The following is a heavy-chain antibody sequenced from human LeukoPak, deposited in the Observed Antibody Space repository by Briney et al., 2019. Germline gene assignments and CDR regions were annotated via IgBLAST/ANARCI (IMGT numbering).Heavy chain of an antibody. CDR3: ARGPLQRDYGDYGVGFDF. V-gene: IGHV3-48*03. J-gene: IGHJ3*01. D-gene: IGHD4-17*01. CDR1: GFTFSSYE. CDR2: VSSSGNTI. Sequence: PGGSLRLSCAASGFTFSSYEMNWVRQAPGKGLEWVSYVSSSGNTIYYADSVKGRFIISRDNAKNSLYLRMNSLRAEDTAVYYCARGPLQRDYGDYGVGFDFWGQGTMVTVSS.